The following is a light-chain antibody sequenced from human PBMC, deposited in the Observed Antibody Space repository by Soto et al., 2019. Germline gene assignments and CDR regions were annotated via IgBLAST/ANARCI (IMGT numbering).Light chain of an antibody. J-gene: IGLJ1*01. Sequence: QSVLTQPRSVSGSPGQSVTISCTGTSSDVGAYNYVSWYQQHPGKVPKLMIYDVSKRPSGVPDRFSGSKSGNTASLTISGLQAEDEADYYCCSYAGSYTYVFVTGTKVTVL. CDR1: SSDVGAYNY. V-gene: IGLV2-11*01. CDR3: CSYAGSYTYV. CDR2: DVS.